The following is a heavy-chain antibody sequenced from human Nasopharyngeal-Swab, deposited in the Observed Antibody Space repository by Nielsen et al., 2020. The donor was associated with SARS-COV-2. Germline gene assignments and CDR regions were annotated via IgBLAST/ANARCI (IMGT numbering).Heavy chain of an antibody. D-gene: IGHD3-3*01. J-gene: IGHJ6*02. V-gene: IGHV3-21*01. CDR2: ISSSSTYI. Sequence: GESLKISCAASGFTFSTYNMNWVRQAPGKGLEWVSSISSSSTYIYYADSVKGRFTISRDSAQSSLFLQMNSLRAEDTAVYYCARDGLDYDFWSAYFMDVRGRGTTVTVSS. CDR3: ARDGLDYDFWSAYFMDV. CDR1: GFTFSTYN.